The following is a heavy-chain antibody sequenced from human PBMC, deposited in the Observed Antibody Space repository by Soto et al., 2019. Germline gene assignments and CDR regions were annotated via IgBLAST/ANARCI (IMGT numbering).Heavy chain of an antibody. CDR2: ISYDGSNK. V-gene: IGHV3-30-3*01. CDR1: GFTFSSYA. CDR3: ARVYSGSYYYYYGMDV. Sequence: PGGSLRLSCAASGFTFSSYAMHWVRQAPGKGLEWVAVISYDGSNKYYADSVKGRFTISRDNSKNTLYLQMNSLRAEDTAVYYCARVYSGSYYYYYGMDVWGQGTTVTVSS. J-gene: IGHJ6*02. D-gene: IGHD1-26*01.